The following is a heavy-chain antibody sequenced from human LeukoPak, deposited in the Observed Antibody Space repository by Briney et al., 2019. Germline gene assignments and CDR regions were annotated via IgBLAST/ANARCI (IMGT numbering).Heavy chain of an antibody. D-gene: IGHD6-19*01. CDR1: GYTFTSNY. J-gene: IGHJ6*02. CDR3: ARDPVAVASGNYYGMDV. Sequence: ASVKVSCKASGYTFTSNYIHWVRQAPGQGLEWMGIINPSGGSTSYAQKFQGRVTMTRDTSTSTVYMELSSLRSEDTAVYYCARDPVAVASGNYYGMDVWGQGTTVTVSS. CDR2: INPSGGST. V-gene: IGHV1-46*01.